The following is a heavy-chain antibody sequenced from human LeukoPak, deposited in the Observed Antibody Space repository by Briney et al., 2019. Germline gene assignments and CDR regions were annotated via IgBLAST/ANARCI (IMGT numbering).Heavy chain of an antibody. CDR2: ISSDGGYI. CDR3: ARGNAPLPFDY. V-gene: IGHV3-21*01. D-gene: IGHD2-2*01. J-gene: IGHJ4*02. Sequence: GSLRLSCAGSGFTFSTYSIHWVRQAPGKGLEWVSSISSDGGYIYYADSVRGRFTISRDNAKNSVYLQMKSLRAEDTAVYYCARGNAPLPFDYWGQGTLVTVSS. CDR1: GFTFSTYS.